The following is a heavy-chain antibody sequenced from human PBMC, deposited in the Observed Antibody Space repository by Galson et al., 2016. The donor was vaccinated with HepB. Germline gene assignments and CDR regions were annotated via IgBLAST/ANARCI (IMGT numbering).Heavy chain of an antibody. CDR2: IYPGDSDT. Sequence: QSGAEVKKPGESLQISCQGSGYDFSSYWIAWVRQMPGKGLEWMGVIYPGDSDTRNSPSFQGQVIIAADKSISTAYLQWSTLKASDTATYFCARLPQDYYYHGMDVWGQGTTVIVSS. J-gene: IGHJ6*02. V-gene: IGHV5-51*01. CDR3: ARLPQDYYYHGMDV. CDR1: GYDFSSYW.